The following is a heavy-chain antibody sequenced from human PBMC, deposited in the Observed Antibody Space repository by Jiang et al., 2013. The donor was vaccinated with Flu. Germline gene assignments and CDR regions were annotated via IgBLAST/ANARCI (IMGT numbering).Heavy chain of an antibody. D-gene: IGHD6-6*01. CDR3: ARELKSRSDRNIDY. J-gene: IGHJ4*02. CDR1: GASISSGGYF. CDR2: IYYSGTT. Sequence: QTLSLTCTVSGASISSGGYFWSWIRQHPGKGLEWIGYIYYSGTTYYNPSLKSRVTISIDTSKNQFSLKLSSVTAADTAVYYCARELKSRSDRNIDYWGQGTLVTVSS. V-gene: IGHV4-31*03.